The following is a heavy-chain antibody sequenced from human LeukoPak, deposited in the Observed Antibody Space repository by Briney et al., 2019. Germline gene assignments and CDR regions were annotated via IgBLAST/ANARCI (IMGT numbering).Heavy chain of an antibody. CDR1: GYTFTSYA. V-gene: IGHV7-4-1*02. D-gene: IGHD6-19*01. Sequence: GASVKVSCKASGYTFTSYAMNWVRQAPGQGLEWMGWINTNTGNPTYAQGFTGRFVFSLDTSVSTAYLQISSLKAEDTAVYYCARQSSGWPPDGYGMDVWGQGTTVTVSS. CDR3: ARQSSGWPPDGYGMDV. J-gene: IGHJ6*02. CDR2: INTNTGNP.